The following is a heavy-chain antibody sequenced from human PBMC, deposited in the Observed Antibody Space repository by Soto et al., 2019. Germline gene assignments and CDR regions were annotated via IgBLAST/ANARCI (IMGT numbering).Heavy chain of an antibody. CDR3: ARERHTAPFYY. V-gene: IGHV3-23*01. CDR1: GFLFSHYA. J-gene: IGHJ4*02. Sequence: GGSLRLSCAASGFLFSHYAMSWVRQAPGKGLEWVSIIIGSGDSSYYADSVKGRFTISRDNSKSTLYLYMNSLRAEDTAVYLCARERHTAPFYYWGQGTLVTVSS. D-gene: IGHD2-21*02. CDR2: IIGSGDSS.